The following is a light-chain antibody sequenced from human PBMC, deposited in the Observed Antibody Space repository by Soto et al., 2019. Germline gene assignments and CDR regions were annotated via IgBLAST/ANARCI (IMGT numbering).Light chain of an antibody. CDR1: ELAKQY. CDR3: QSADISGPYV. V-gene: IGLV3-25*03. J-gene: IGLJ1*01. CDR2: KDT. Sequence: SYELTQPPSVSVSPGQTASITCAGDELAKQYAYWYQQKAGHAPILVIYKDTERPSGIPERLSGSSSGTTVTLTISGVQAEDEAYYYCQSADISGPYVFGIGTKLTVL.